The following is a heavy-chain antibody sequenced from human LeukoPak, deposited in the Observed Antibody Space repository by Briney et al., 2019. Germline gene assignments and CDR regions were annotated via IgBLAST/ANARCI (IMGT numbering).Heavy chain of an antibody. J-gene: IGHJ4*02. V-gene: IGHV5-51*01. Sequence: GESLKISCKGSGYDFTDYWIGWVRQMPGKGLEWMGIIYPADSDTRYSPSFQGQVTISADKSINTACLQWSSLKASDTAMYYCARRGCTSTSCYIDFWGQGTLVTVSS. D-gene: IGHD2-2*02. CDR3: ARRGCTSTSCYIDF. CDR1: GYDFTDYW. CDR2: IYPADSDT.